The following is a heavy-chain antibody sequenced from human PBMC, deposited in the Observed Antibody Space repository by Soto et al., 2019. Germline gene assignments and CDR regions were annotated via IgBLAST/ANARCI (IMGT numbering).Heavy chain of an antibody. Sequence: QVQLQESGPGLVKPSQTLSLTCTVSGGSISTGGYYWSWIRQHPGRGLEWIGYIYHSGMTFSNPSLQSRVAISIDTSKNKFALQLSSLTAADTAVYYCATVRWELHDAFDIWGQGTMVSVSS. CDR2: IYHSGMT. D-gene: IGHD1-26*01. CDR3: ATVRWELHDAFDI. CDR1: GGSISTGGYY. V-gene: IGHV4-31*03. J-gene: IGHJ3*02.